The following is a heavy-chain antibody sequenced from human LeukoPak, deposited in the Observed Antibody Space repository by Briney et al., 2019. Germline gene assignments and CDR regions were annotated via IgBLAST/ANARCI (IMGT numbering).Heavy chain of an antibody. CDR1: GVTFSNFW. V-gene: IGHV3-74*01. CDR2: IYGDGSFT. D-gene: IGHD5-24*01. J-gene: IGHJ4*02. CDR3: VRDADFYKGDY. Sequence: GGSLRLSCAASGVTFSNFWMHWVRHAPGKGLVWVALIYGDGSFTRYADSVKGRFTISRDNAQNSLYLQMSGLRAEDTAMYYCVRDADFYKGDYWGQGTLVTVSS.